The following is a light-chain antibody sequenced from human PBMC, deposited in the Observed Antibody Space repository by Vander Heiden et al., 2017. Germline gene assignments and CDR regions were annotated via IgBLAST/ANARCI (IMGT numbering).Light chain of an antibody. CDR1: SSDIGASNF. V-gene: IGLV2-14*03. J-gene: IGLJ2*01. CDR2: DVN. Sequence: QSALTQSASVTGSPGQSTITSCTGSSSDIGASNFISWYRQYPDKVPSLLLYDVNRRPSGVSDRFSGSKSDTTASLTISGLQPNDEARYFCGSYITNSTFVFGGGTALTVL. CDR3: GSYITNSTFV.